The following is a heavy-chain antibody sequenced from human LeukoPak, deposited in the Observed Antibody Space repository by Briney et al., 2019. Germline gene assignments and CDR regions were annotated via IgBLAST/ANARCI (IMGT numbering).Heavy chain of an antibody. D-gene: IGHD4-17*01. CDR1: GYTLTELS. CDR2: FDPEDGET. J-gene: IGHJ6*02. Sequence: GASVKVSCKVSGYTLTELSMHWVRQAPGKGLEWMGGFDPEDGETIYAQKFQGRVTMTEDTSTDTAYMELSSLRSEDTAVYYCATYGSNYYYYGMDVWGQGTTVTVSS. CDR3: ATYGSNYYYYGMDV. V-gene: IGHV1-24*01.